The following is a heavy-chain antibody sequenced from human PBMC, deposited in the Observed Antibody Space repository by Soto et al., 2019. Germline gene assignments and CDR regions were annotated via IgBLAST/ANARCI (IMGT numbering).Heavy chain of an antibody. CDR2: INHSGST. CDR3: ARLVVVVVAATNYYYYMDV. J-gene: IGHJ6*03. V-gene: IGHV4-34*01. D-gene: IGHD2-15*01. Sequence: SETLSLSCAVYGGSFSGYYWSWIRQPPGKGLEWIGEINHSGSTNYNPSLKSRVTISVDTPKNQFSLKLSSVTAADTAVYYCARLVVVVVAATNYYYYMDVWGKGTTVTVSS. CDR1: GGSFSGYY.